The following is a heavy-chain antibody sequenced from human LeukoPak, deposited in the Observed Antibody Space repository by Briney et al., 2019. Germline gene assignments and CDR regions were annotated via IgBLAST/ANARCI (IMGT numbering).Heavy chain of an antibody. Sequence: GGSLRLSRAASGFTFSSYGMSWVRQAPGKGLEWVSYISSSGSTIYYADSVKGRFTISRDNAKNSLYLQMNSLRAEDTAVYYCASVLVYAENWFDPWGQGTLVTVSS. V-gene: IGHV3-48*04. CDR3: ASVLVYAENWFDP. CDR1: GFTFSSYG. CDR2: ISSSGSTI. J-gene: IGHJ5*02. D-gene: IGHD2-8*01.